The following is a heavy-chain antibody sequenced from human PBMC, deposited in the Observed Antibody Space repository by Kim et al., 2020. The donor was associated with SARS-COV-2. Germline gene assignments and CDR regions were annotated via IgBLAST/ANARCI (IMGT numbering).Heavy chain of an antibody. D-gene: IGHD6-13*01. V-gene: IGHV1-18*01. Sequence: NYAQKLQGRVTMTTDTSTSTAYMELRSLRSDDTAVYYCARDFGSSWYFDYWGQGTLVTVSS. CDR3: ARDFGSSWYFDY. J-gene: IGHJ4*02.